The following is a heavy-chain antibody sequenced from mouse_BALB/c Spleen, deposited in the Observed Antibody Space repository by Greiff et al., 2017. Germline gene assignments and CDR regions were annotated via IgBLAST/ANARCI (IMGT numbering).Heavy chain of an antibody. J-gene: IGHJ3*01. Sequence: QVQLKQSGAELARPGASVKLSCKASGYTFTSYWMQWVKQRPGQGLEWIGAIYPGDGDTRYTQKFKGKATLTADKSSSTAYMQLSSLASEDSAVYYCARKGDYYGFAYWGQGTLVTVSA. CDR3: ARKGDYYGFAY. D-gene: IGHD1-2*01. V-gene: IGHV1-87*01. CDR1: GYTFTSYW. CDR2: IYPGDGDT.